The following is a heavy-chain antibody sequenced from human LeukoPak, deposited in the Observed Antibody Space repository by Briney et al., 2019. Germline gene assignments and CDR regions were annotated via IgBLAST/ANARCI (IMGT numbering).Heavy chain of an antibody. Sequence: GGSLRLSCAASGFTVSTNYMSWVRQAPGKGLEWVSAISGSGGSTYYADSVKGRFTISRDNSKNTLYLQMNSLRAEDTAVYYCAKDPSLPGDGYNPTLDYWGQGTLVTVSS. CDR2: ISGSGGST. J-gene: IGHJ4*02. D-gene: IGHD5-24*01. CDR3: AKDPSLPGDGYNPTLDY. V-gene: IGHV3-23*01. CDR1: GFTVSTNY.